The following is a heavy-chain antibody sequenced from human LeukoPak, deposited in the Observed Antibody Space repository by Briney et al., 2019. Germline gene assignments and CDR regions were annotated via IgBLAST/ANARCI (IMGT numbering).Heavy chain of an antibody. Sequence: SETLSLTCTVSGGSISSSSYYWSWIRQPPGKGLEWIGYIYYSGSTYYNPSLKSRVTISVDTSKNQFSLKLSSVTAADTAVYYCARWRDEQQLVLSSGMDVWGQGTTVTVSS. CDR1: GGSISSSSYY. CDR3: ARWRDEQQLVLSSGMDV. CDR2: IYYSGST. J-gene: IGHJ6*02. V-gene: IGHV4-30-4*01. D-gene: IGHD6-13*01.